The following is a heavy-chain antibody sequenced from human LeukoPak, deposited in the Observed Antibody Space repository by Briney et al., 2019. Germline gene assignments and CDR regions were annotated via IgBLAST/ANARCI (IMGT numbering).Heavy chain of an antibody. J-gene: IGHJ4*02. CDR2: IYSGGST. CDR3: ARVLYSSGWYVDY. Sequence: GRSMRLSCASSPFTVTSNYMSWVRQAPGKGLDWLSVIYSGGSTYYADSVKGRFTISRDNSKNTLYLQMNSLRAEDTAVYYCARVLYSSGWYVDYWGQGTLVTVSS. D-gene: IGHD6-19*01. CDR1: PFTVTSNY. V-gene: IGHV3-66*01.